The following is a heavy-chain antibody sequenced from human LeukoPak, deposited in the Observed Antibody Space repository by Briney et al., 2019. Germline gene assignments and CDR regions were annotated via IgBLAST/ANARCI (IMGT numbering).Heavy chain of an antibody. Sequence: ASVKVSCKASGGTFSSYAISWVRQAPGQGLEWMGWINPNSGGTNYAQKFQGRVTMTRDTSIRTAYMELSRLRSDDTAVYYCARVKGGGGLEPLDYWGQGTLVTV. J-gene: IGHJ4*02. CDR1: GGTFSSYA. D-gene: IGHD1-1*01. V-gene: IGHV1-2*02. CDR3: ARVKGGGGLEPLDY. CDR2: INPNSGGT.